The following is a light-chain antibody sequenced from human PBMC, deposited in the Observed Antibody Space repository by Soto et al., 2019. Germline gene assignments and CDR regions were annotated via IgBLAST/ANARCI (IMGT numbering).Light chain of an antibody. CDR3: QQYGNSRT. Sequence: EIVLTQSPGTLSLSPGESATLSCRASQIVSGSYLAWYQQKPGQAPRLLIYGASSRATGIPDRFSGSGSGTDFTLTISRLEPEDFAVYYCQQYGNSRTCGQGTKVEIK. CDR1: QIVSGSY. J-gene: IGKJ1*01. CDR2: GAS. V-gene: IGKV3-20*01.